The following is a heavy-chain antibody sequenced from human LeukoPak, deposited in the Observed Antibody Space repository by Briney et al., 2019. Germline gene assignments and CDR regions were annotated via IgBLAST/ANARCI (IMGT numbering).Heavy chain of an antibody. J-gene: IGHJ4*02. D-gene: IGHD2-2*01. CDR2: IRYDGSDK. CDR1: GFTFSSYG. V-gene: IGHV3-30*02. Sequence: GGSLRLSCAASGFTFSSYGMNWVRQAPGKGLEWVAFIRYDGSDKYYADSVKGRCTISRDNAKNTRYLQMNSLRAENTAVYYCAKDRFRVVVPDPWYFDYWCQGPLATVSA. CDR3: AKDRFRVVVPDPWYFDY.